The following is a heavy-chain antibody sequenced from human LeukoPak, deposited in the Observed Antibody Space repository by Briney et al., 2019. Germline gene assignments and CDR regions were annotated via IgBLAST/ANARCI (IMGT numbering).Heavy chain of an antibody. J-gene: IGHJ4*02. CDR1: GFTFSSYW. CDR3: AKGGITMIE. CDR2: IKQDGSEK. Sequence: GGSLRLSCAASGFTFSSYWMSWVRQAPGKGLEWVANIKQDGSEKYYVDSVKGRLTISRDNSKNTLYLQMNSLRAEDTAVYYCAKGGITMIEWGQGTLVTVSS. D-gene: IGHD3-22*01. V-gene: IGHV3-7*03.